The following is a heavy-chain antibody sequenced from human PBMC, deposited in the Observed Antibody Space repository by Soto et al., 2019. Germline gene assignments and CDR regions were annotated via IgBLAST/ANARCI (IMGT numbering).Heavy chain of an antibody. V-gene: IGHV1-69*01. D-gene: IGHD1-26*01. J-gene: IGHJ5*02. Sequence: QVQLVQSGAEVKKPGSSVKVSCKASGGTFSRYAISWVRQAPGQGLEWMGGIIPIFGTANYALKFQGRVTITADESTSTDYMELSSLRFEDTAVYYCARAIVGPTTTGWLDPWGQGTLVTVSS. CDR2: IIPIFGTA. CDR1: GGTFSRYA. CDR3: ARAIVGPTTTGWLDP.